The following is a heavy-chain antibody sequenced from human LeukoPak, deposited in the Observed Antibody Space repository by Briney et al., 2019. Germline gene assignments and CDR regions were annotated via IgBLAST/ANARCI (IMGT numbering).Heavy chain of an antibody. J-gene: IGHJ3*02. CDR1: GYTFTSYD. D-gene: IGHD3-10*01. V-gene: IGHV1-8*01. CDR3: ARGLVWFGADDAFDI. CDR2: MNPNSGNT. Sequence: GASVEVSCKASGYTFTSYDINWVRQATGQGLEWMGWMNPNSGNTGYAQKFQGRVTMTRNTSISTAYMELSSLRSEDTAVYYCARGLVWFGADDAFDIWGQGTMVTVSS.